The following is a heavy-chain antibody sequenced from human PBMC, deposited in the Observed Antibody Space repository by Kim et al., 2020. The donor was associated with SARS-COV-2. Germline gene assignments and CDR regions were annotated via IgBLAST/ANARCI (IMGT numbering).Heavy chain of an antibody. Sequence: VKGRFTISRDNSKNALYLQMNSLRAEDTAVYYCARARDYYGSGSYDGMDVWGQGTTVTVSS. V-gene: IGHV3-30*07. J-gene: IGHJ6*02. CDR3: ARARDYYGSGSYDGMDV. D-gene: IGHD3-10*01.